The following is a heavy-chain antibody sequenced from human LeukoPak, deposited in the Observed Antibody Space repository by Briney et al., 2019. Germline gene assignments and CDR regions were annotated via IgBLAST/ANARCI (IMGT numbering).Heavy chain of an antibody. CDR2: ISYDGSNK. D-gene: IGHD3-22*01. CDR3: AKDEGARDYYDSSGYWGYYFDY. V-gene: IGHV3-30*18. J-gene: IGHJ4*02. Sequence: KTGGSLRLSCAASGFTFRRYWMSWARQASGKGLEWVAVISYDGSNKYYADSVKGRFTISRDNSKNTLYLQMNSLRAEDTAVYYCAKDEGARDYYDSSGYWGYYFDYWGQGTLVTVSS. CDR1: GFTFRRYW.